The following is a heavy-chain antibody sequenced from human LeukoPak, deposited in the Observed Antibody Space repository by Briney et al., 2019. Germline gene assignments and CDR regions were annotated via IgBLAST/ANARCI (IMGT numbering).Heavy chain of an antibody. V-gene: IGHV1-69*13. Sequence: SVTVSCKASGGTFSSYAISWMRQAPGQGIEWMGGIIPIFSTANYAQKFQGRVTITADESTSTAYMELSSLRSEDTAVYYCARERSEGIQRGYYFDYWGQGTLVTVSS. CDR1: GGTFSSYA. D-gene: IGHD5-18*01. J-gene: IGHJ4*02. CDR3: ARERSEGIQRGYYFDY. CDR2: IIPIFSTA.